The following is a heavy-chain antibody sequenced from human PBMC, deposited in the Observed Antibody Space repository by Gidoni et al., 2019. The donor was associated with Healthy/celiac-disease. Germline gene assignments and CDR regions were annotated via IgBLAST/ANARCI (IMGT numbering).Heavy chain of an antibody. Sequence: VQLVQSGAAVKKPGESLKISCKGSGSSSNSYWLGWVRQMPGKCLEWMGIIYTGDSDTRYSPYFQGQVTISADKSISTVYLQWSSLKASDTAMYYCARGPYSSSWRPEYFQHWGQGTLVTVSS. CDR2: IYTGDSDT. CDR3: ARGPYSSSWRPEYFQH. V-gene: IGHV5-51*01. CDR1: GSSSNSYW. J-gene: IGHJ1*01. D-gene: IGHD6-13*01.